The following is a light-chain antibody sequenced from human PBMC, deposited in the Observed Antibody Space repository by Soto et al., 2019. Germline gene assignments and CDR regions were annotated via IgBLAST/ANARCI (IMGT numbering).Light chain of an antibody. J-gene: IGLJ2*01. Sequence: QSALTQPASVSGSPGQSITISCTGTSSDVGAYNYVSWYQQHPGKAPKLIIYDVTNRPSGVSIRFSGSKSGNTASLTISGLQAEDEADYYCDSYRTGTPVVFDGGTKLTVL. V-gene: IGLV2-14*01. CDR1: SSDVGAYNY. CDR3: DSYRTGTPVV. CDR2: DVT.